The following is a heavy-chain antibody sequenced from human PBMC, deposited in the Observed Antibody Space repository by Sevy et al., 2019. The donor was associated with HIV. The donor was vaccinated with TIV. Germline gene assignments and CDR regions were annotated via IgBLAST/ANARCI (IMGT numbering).Heavy chain of an antibody. D-gene: IGHD7-27*01. CDR3: ALIGNLWAYNWFDP. V-gene: IGHV3-30*03. CDR2: VSADGTYK. CDR1: GLIFSNFG. Sequence: GGSLRLSCAASGLIFSNFGVHWVRQIPGKGLESVATVSADGTYKYYEDSLKDRFTISRDNSRNTMDLQMSSLRPEDAGLYFCALIGNLWAYNWFDPWGQGTLVTVSS. J-gene: IGHJ5*02.